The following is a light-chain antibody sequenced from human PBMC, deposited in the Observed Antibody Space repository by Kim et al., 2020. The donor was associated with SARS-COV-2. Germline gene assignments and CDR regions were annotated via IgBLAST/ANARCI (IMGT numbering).Light chain of an antibody. CDR3: QAWDSSTARYV. J-gene: IGLJ1*01. CDR1: KLGDKD. V-gene: IGLV3-1*01. Sequence: SYELTQPPSVSVSPGQTVSITCSGDKLGDKDVCWYQQKPGQSPVLVIYQDNKRPSGIPERFSGSNSGNTATLTISGTQAMDEADYYCQAWDSSTARYVFG. CDR2: QDN.